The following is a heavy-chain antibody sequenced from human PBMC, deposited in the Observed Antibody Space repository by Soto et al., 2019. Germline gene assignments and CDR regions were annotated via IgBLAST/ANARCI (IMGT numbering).Heavy chain of an antibody. CDR1: GFTFRNYA. J-gene: IGHJ4*02. V-gene: IGHV3-23*01. CDR2: ICGSSRSTGGCT. Sequence: EVQLLESGGGLVQPGGSLRLSCAASGFTFRNYALSWVRQAPGKGLEWVSGICGSSRSTGGCTYYADSVKGRFTISRDNSKNTLYLQMNSLRAEDTAIYYCAKDTDEHLVEDFFDNWGQGTLVSVSS. CDR3: AKDTDEHLVEDFFDN. D-gene: IGHD6-6*01.